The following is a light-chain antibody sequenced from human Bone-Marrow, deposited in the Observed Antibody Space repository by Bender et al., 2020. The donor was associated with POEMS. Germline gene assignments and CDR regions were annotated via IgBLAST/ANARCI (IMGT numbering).Light chain of an antibody. V-gene: IGLV2-18*02. CDR2: EVN. J-gene: IGLJ3*02. CDR1: SSDVGLYNR. Sequence: QSALTQPRSVSGSPGQSVTISCTGTSSDVGLYNRVSWYQQAPGTAPKLIIYEVNNRPSGVPDRFSASKSGNTASLTISGLQAGDEGDYYCSSYTISSTLVFGGGTKLTVL. CDR3: SSYTISSTLV.